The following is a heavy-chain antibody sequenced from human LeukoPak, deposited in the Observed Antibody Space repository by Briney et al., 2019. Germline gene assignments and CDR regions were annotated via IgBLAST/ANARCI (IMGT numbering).Heavy chain of an antibody. CDR1: GFPLSSYA. J-gene: IGHJ3*02. D-gene: IGHD5-12*01. V-gene: IGHV3-64*01. CDR2: ISGNGGST. Sequence: SLSLSCAAHGFPLSSYAMHWVRRAPGKGLQYVSPISGNGGSTYYANSVKGRFTISRDNSKNTLYLQIGSLRAEDMAVYYCARARYSGYDFDALDIWGQGTMVTVSS. CDR3: ARARYSGYDFDALDI.